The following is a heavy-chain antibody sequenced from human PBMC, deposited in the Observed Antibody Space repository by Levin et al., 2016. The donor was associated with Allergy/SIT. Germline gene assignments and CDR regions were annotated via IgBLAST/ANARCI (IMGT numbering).Heavy chain of an antibody. D-gene: IGHD5-18*01. V-gene: IGHV3-23*01. Sequence: WIRQPPGKGLEWVSVISGSGGSTYYADSVKGRFTISRDNSKNTLYLQMHSLRAEDTAVYYCAKDMDTAMVITDAFDIWGQGTMVTVSS. CDR3: AKDMDTAMVITDAFDI. CDR2: ISGSGGST. J-gene: IGHJ3*02.